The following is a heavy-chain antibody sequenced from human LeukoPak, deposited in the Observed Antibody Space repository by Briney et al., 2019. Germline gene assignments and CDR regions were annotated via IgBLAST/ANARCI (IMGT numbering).Heavy chain of an antibody. D-gene: IGHD2-21*02. V-gene: IGHV4-34*01. CDR2: IDDGGNT. Sequence: SETLSLTCSVYGGSFSDYFWSWIRQSPGKGLEWIGEIDDGGNTNYNPSLMSRVIVSMEKSKKQFSLVMGSVAAADTAVYYCARFSRITWGDWGDAFDIWGQGTTVIVSS. CDR3: ARFSRITWGDWGDAFDI. CDR1: GGSFSDYF. J-gene: IGHJ3*02.